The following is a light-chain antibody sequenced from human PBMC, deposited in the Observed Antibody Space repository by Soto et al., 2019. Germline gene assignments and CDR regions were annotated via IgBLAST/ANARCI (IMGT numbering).Light chain of an antibody. CDR2: DVS. J-gene: IGLJ3*02. Sequence: QSALTQPASVSGSPGQSITISCTGTSSDVGGYNYVSWYQHHPGKAPKLMIYDVSSRPAGVSNRFSGSKSGNTASLTISGLHAEDEADYYCSSYTSSSTHGVFGGGTKVTVL. CDR1: SSDVGGYNY. V-gene: IGLV2-14*03. CDR3: SSYTSSSTHGV.